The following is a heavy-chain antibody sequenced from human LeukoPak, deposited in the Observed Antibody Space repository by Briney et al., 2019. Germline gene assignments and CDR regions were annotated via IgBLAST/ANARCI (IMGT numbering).Heavy chain of an antibody. D-gene: IGHD6-19*01. CDR3: ATLGSGWYTYYFDY. Sequence: GGSLRLSCAASGFTFSSYGMHWVRQAPGKGLEWVAVIWYDGSNKYYADSVKGRFTISRDNSKNSLYLQMNSLRAEDTAVYYCATLGSGWYTYYFDYWGQGTLVTVSS. J-gene: IGHJ4*02. CDR1: GFTFSSYG. V-gene: IGHV3-33*01. CDR2: IWYDGSNK.